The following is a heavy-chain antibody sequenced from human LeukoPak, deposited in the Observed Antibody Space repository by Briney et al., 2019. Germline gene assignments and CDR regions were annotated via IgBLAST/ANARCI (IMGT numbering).Heavy chain of an antibody. CDR2: INSDGSST. D-gene: IGHD2-2*01. Sequence: GGSLRLSCAASGFTFSNHWMHWVRQAPGKGLMWVSRINSDGSSTSYADSVKGRFTISRDNAKNTLYLQMNSLRAEDTAVYYCARGYCSSTSCLFDYWGQGTLVTVSS. J-gene: IGHJ4*02. CDR3: ARGYCSSTSCLFDY. V-gene: IGHV3-74*01. CDR1: GFTFSNHW.